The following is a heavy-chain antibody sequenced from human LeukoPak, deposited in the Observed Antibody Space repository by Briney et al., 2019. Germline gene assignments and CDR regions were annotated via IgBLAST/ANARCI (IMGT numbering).Heavy chain of an antibody. CDR3: ARRGQTGVDP. D-gene: IGHD1-1*01. CDR1: GYPFTSYW. J-gene: IGHJ5*02. CDR2: IYPGDSDT. V-gene: IGHV5-51*01. Sequence: GEPLQISCQGSGYPFTSYWIGWVRKLPGKGLEWMGIIYPGDSDTRYSPSFQGQVTISADKSISTAYLQWSSLKASDTAMYYCARRGQTGVDPWGQGTLVTVSS.